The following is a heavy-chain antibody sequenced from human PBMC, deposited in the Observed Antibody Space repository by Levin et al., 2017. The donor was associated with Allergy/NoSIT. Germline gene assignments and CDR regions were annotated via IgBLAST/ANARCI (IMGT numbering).Heavy chain of an antibody. CDR1: GYTFTSYG. V-gene: IGHV1-18*01. CDR2: ISAYNGNT. CDR3: ARDRLPPHAYCGGDCWGYFDY. J-gene: IGHJ4*02. D-gene: IGHD2-21*02. Sequence: GESLKISCKASGYTFTSYGISWVRQAPGQGLEWMGWISAYNGNTNYAQKLQGRVTMTTDTSTSTAYMELRSLRSDDTAVYYCARDRLPPHAYCGGDCWGYFDYWGQGTLVTVSS.